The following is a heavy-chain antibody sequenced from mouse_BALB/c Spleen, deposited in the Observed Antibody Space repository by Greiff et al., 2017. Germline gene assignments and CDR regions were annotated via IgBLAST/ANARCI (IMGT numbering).Heavy chain of an antibody. CDR3: ATGFAY. Sequence: EVKLMESGAELVKPGASVKLSCTASGFNINDTYMHWVKQRPEQGLEWIGRIDPANGNTKYDPEFQGKATITADTSSNTAYLQLSSLTSEDTAVYYCATGFAYWGQGTLVTVSA. CDR2: IDPANGNT. V-gene: IGHV14-3*02. J-gene: IGHJ3*01. CDR1: GFNINDTY.